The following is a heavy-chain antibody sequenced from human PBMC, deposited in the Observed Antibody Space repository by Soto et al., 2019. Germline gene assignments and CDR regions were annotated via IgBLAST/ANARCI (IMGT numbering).Heavy chain of an antibody. CDR3: ARQQASSSPSDY. CDR1: GGSISSSSYY. CDR2: IYYSGST. J-gene: IGHJ4*02. D-gene: IGHD6-13*01. Sequence: SETLSRTCTVSGGSISSSSYYWGWIRQPPGKGLEWIGSIYYSGSTYYNPSLKSRVTISVDTSKNQFSLKLSSVTAADTAVYYCARQQASSSPSDYWGQGTLVTVS. V-gene: IGHV4-39*01.